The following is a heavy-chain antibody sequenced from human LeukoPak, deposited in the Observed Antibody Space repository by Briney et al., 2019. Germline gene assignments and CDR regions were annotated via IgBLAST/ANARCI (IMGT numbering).Heavy chain of an antibody. CDR1: GFTFDDYA. CDR3: AKDTHYYDSSGYYAALDY. V-gene: IGHV3-9*01. Sequence: PGRSLRLSCAASGFTFDDYAMHWVRQAPGKGLEWVSGISWNSGSIGYADSVKGRFTISRDNAKNSLYLQMNSLRAEDTALYYCAKDTHYYDSSGYYAALDYWGQGTLVTVSS. J-gene: IGHJ4*02. D-gene: IGHD3-22*01. CDR2: ISWNSGSI.